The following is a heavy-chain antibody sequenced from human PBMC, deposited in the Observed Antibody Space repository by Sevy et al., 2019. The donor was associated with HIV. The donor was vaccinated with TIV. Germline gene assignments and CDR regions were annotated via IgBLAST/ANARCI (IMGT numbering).Heavy chain of an antibody. D-gene: IGHD3-10*01. CDR1: GFTFSSYA. J-gene: IGHJ4*02. CDR2: ISCSGGST. CDR3: ANDESGFGEFYFDF. V-gene: IGHV3-23*01. Sequence: GGSLRLSCAASGFTFSSYAMSWVRQAPGKGLEWVSAISCSGGSTYYADSVKGRFTISRDNSKNTLYLQMNSLRAEDTAVYYCANDESGFGEFYFDFWGQGTLVTVSS.